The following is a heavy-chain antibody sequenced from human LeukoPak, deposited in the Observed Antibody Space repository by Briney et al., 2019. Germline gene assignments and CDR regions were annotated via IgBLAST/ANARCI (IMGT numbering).Heavy chain of an antibody. J-gene: IGHJ5*02. CDR1: GGSISSDNYY. Sequence: PSQTLSLTCTVSGGSISSDNYYWSWIRQPPGKGLEWIGYIHYSGSTYYNPSLKSRVTISLDTSKNQFSLKLNSVTAADTAVYYCARGDNNNWGLDPWGQGTLVTVSS. D-gene: IGHD1-1*01. CDR2: IHYSGST. V-gene: IGHV4-30-4*01. CDR3: ARGDNNNWGLDP.